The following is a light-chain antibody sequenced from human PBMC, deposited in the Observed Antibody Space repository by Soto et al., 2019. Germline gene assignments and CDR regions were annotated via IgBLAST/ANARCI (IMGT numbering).Light chain of an antibody. J-gene: IGKJ1*01. Sequence: DIQMTQSPSTLSGYVGDRVTITCRARQTISSWLAWYQQKPGKAPKLLIYKASTLKSVVPSRFSGSGSGTEFTLTISSLQPDDFATYYCQHYNSYSDAFGQGTKVDLK. CDR3: QHYNSYSDA. CDR2: KAS. V-gene: IGKV1-5*03. CDR1: QTISSW.